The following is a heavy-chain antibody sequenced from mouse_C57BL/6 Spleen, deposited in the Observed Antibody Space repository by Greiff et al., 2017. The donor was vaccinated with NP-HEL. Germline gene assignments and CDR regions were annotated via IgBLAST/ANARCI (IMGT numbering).Heavy chain of an antibody. CDR3: ARYRGAYGRAMDY. CDR2: ISDGGSYT. D-gene: IGHD2-10*02. Sequence: DVHLVESGGGLVKPGGSLKLSCAASGFTFSSYAMSWVRQTPEKRLEWVATISDGGSYTYYPDNVKGRFTISRDNAKNNLYLQMSQLKSEDTAMYYYARYRGAYGRAMDYWGQGTSVTVSS. J-gene: IGHJ4*01. CDR1: GFTFSSYA. V-gene: IGHV5-4*01.